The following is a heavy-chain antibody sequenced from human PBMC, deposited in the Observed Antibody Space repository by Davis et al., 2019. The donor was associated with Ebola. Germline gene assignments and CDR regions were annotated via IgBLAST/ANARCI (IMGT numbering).Heavy chain of an antibody. Sequence: GESLKISCAASGFRFNTYTMNWVRQAPGKGLEWISYISSSSTNIYYADSVKGRFTVSRDNAKNSVFLQMNSLRAEDTAVYYCARDSRIVGANDYWGQGTLVTVSS. CDR3: ARDSRIVGANDY. CDR2: ISSSSTNI. J-gene: IGHJ4*02. D-gene: IGHD1-26*01. CDR1: GFRFNTYT. V-gene: IGHV3-48*01.